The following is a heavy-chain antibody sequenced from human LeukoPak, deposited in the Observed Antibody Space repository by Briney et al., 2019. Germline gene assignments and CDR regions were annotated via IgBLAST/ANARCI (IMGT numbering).Heavy chain of an antibody. V-gene: IGHV3-23*01. CDR3: ANSAAVGTFY. CDR2: ISGSGGSST. J-gene: IGHJ4*02. D-gene: IGHD6-13*01. Sequence: GGSLRLSCAASGFTVSSNYMSWVRQAPGKGLEWVSAISGSGGSSTYYADSVKGRFTISRDNSKNTLYLQMNSLRAEDTAIYYCANSAAVGTFYWGQGTLVTVSS. CDR1: GFTVSSNY.